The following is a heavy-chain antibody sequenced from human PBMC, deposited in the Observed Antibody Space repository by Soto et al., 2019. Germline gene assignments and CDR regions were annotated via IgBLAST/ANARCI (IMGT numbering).Heavy chain of an antibody. CDR3: ARGGMTTVTNNWFDP. CDR1: GGSISSSSYY. D-gene: IGHD4-17*01. J-gene: IGHJ5*02. Sequence: SETLSLTCTVSGGSISSSSYYWGWIRQPPGKGLEWIGSIYYSGSTYYNPSLKSRVTISVDTSKNQFSLKLSSVTAADTAVYYCARGGMTTVTNNWFDPWGQGTLVTVSS. V-gene: IGHV4-39*01. CDR2: IYYSGST.